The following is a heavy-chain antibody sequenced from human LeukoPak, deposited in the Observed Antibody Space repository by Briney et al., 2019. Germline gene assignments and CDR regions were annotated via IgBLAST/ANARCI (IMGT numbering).Heavy chain of an antibody. V-gene: IGHV2-5*01. CDR3: AHRLGYCDTTTCYSNWFDP. J-gene: IGHJ5*02. CDR1: GFSLTSSGVG. D-gene: IGHD2-2*02. CDR2: IYWNDDK. Sequence: SGPTLVNPTQTLTLTCTFSGFSLTSSGVGVAWIRQTPGTALEWLALIYWNDDKRYSPSLKSRLSITKDTSKNQVVLTMTNMDPVDTGTYHCAHRLGYCDTTTCYSNWFDPWGQGTLVTVSS.